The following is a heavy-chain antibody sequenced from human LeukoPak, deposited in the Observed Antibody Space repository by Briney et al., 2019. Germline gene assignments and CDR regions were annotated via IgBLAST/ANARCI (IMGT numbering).Heavy chain of an antibody. J-gene: IGHJ5*02. Sequence: GGSLRLSCTASGFTFGDYAMSWFRQAPGKGLQWVGFIRSKAYGGTTEYVASVKGRFTISRDDSKSIAYLQMNSLKTKDTAVYYCTRAMIVVVIENWFDPWGQGTLVTVSS. CDR2: IRSKAYGGTT. CDR3: TRAMIVVVIENWFDP. V-gene: IGHV3-49*03. D-gene: IGHD3-22*01. CDR1: GFTFGDYA.